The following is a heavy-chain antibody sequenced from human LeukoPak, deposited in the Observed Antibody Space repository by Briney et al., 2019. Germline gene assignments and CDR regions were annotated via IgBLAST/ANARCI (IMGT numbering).Heavy chain of an antibody. J-gene: IGHJ4*02. CDR1: GGSISSSSYY. CDR2: IYYSGST. D-gene: IGHD6-13*01. CDR3: ARHSQFSYSSSWNY. V-gene: IGHV4-39*01. Sequence: SETLSLTCTVSGGSISSSSYYWGWIRQPPGKGLEWIGSIYYSGSTYYNPSLKSRVTISVDTSKNQFSLKLSSVTAADTAVYYCARHSQFSYSSSWNYWGQGTLVTVSS.